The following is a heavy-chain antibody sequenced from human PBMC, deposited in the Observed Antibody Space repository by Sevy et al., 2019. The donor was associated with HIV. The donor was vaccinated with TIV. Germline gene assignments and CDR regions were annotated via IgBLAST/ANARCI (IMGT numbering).Heavy chain of an antibody. V-gene: IGHV3-53*01. Sequence: GGSLRLSCAVSGFPVSSSYMNWVRQAPGKGLEWVSVFYTGSKTDYADSVKGRFTMSRDNSKNTLYLQMNGLRAEDTAVYYCARDKNAYYYVLEVWGQGTTVTVSS. CDR1: GFPVSSSY. J-gene: IGHJ6*02. CDR3: ARDKNAYYYVLEV. CDR2: FYTGSKT.